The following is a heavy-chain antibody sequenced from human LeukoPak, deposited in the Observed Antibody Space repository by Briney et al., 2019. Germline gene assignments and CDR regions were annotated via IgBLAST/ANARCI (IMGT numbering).Heavy chain of an antibody. V-gene: IGHV1-69*13. Sequence: ASVKVSCKASGGTFSSYAISWVRQAPGQGLEWMGGIIPIFGTANYAQKFQGRVTITADEPTSTAYMELSSLRSEDTAVYYCAHARSGYSGYGLWHFDYWGQGTLVTVSS. D-gene: IGHD5-12*01. J-gene: IGHJ4*02. CDR1: GGTFSSYA. CDR3: AHARSGYSGYGLWHFDY. CDR2: IIPIFGTA.